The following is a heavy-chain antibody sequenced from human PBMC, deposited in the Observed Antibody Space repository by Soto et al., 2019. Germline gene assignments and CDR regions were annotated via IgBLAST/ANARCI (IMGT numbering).Heavy chain of an antibody. J-gene: IGHJ4*02. CDR3: PTGDQLSAEVTGISFSF. V-gene: IGHV1-24*01. CDR2: YDPAKEET. Sequence: VASVKVSCKVSGYTLRELSLHWVRQAPGKGLEWLAGYDPAKEETRYAQTVKGRITVTEDTSAVTAYMELRGLTFDDSAVYYCPTGDQLSAEVTGISFSFWGQGTRVTVSS. CDR1: GYTLRELS. D-gene: IGHD2-21*02.